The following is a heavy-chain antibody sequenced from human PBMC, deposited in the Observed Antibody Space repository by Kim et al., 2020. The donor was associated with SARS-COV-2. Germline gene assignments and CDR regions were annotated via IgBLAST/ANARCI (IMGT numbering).Heavy chain of an antibody. J-gene: IGHJ4*02. Sequence: GGSLRLSCAASGFTFSSYEMNWVRQAPGKGLEWVSYISSSGSTIYYADSVKGRFTISRDNAKNSLYLQMNSLRAEDTAVYYCARVALSVAGTDYFDYWGQGTLVTVSS. CDR1: GFTFSSYE. CDR3: ARVALSVAGTDYFDY. D-gene: IGHD6-19*01. V-gene: IGHV3-48*03. CDR2: ISSSGSTI.